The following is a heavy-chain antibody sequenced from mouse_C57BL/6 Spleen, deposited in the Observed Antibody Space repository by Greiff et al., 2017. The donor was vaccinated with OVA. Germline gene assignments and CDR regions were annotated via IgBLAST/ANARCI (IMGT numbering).Heavy chain of an antibody. Sequence: QVQLKQSGAELARPGASVKLSCKASGYTFTSYGISWVKQRTGQGLEWIGEIYPRSGNTYYNEKFKGKATLTADKSSSTAYMELRSLTSEDSAVYFCARLRGYGKENYFDYWGQGTTLTVSS. J-gene: IGHJ2*01. D-gene: IGHD2-1*01. CDR2: IYPRSGNT. V-gene: IGHV1-81*01. CDR3: ARLRGYGKENYFDY. CDR1: GYTFTSYG.